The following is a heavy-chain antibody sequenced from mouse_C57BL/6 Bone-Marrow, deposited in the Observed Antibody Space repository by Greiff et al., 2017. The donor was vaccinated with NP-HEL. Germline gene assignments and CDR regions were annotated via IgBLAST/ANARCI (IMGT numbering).Heavy chain of an antibody. J-gene: IGHJ3*01. V-gene: IGHV6-6*01. D-gene: IGHD2-5*01. CDR1: GFTFSDAW. CDR3: TRYYSNWQAWFAY. CDR2: IRNKANNHAT. Sequence: EVKVEESGGGLVQPGGSMKLSCAASGFTFSDAWMDWVRQSPEKGLEWVAEIRNKANNHATYYAESVKGRFTISRDDSKSSVYLQMNSLRAEDTGIYYCTRYYSNWQAWFAYWGQGTLVTVSA.